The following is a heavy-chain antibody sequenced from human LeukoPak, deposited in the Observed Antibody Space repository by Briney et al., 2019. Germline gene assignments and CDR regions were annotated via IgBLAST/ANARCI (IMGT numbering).Heavy chain of an antibody. CDR2: ISSSGSTI. Sequence: PGGSLRLSCAASGFLFSSYEMNWVRQAPGKGLEWVSHISSSGSTIFYADSVKGRFTISRDNAKNSLYLQMNSLRDEDTAVYYCARDLRGRPTVGATGIYFDYWGQGSLVTVSS. D-gene: IGHD1-26*01. J-gene: IGHJ4*02. V-gene: IGHV3-48*03. CDR1: GFLFSSYE. CDR3: ARDLRGRPTVGATGIYFDY.